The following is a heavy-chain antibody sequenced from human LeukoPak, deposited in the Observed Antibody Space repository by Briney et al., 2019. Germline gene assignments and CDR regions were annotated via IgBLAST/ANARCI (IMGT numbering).Heavy chain of an antibody. CDR3: ARDAAAAGTAPDY. CDR2: INPNSGGT. J-gene: IGHJ4*02. D-gene: IGHD6-13*01. V-gene: IGHV1-2*02. CDR1: GYTFTASY. Sequence: GASVKVSCKTSGYTFTASYLHWVRQAPGQGLEWMGWINPNSGGTKSAQKFQGRVTMTRDTSISTAYMELSALTSDDTAVYYCARDAAAAGTAPDYWGQGTLVTVSS.